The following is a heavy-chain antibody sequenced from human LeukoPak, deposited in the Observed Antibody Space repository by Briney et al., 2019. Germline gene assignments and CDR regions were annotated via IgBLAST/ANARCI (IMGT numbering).Heavy chain of an antibody. Sequence: ASVKVSCKASGGTFSSYAISWVRQAPGQGLEWIGRIIPIFGTANYAQKFQGRVTITTDESTSTAYMELSSLRSEDTAVYYCARGSGYYYPLDYWGQGTLVTVSS. CDR2: IIPIFGTA. CDR1: GGTFSSYA. J-gene: IGHJ4*02. CDR3: ARGSGYYYPLDY. V-gene: IGHV1-69*05. D-gene: IGHD3-22*01.